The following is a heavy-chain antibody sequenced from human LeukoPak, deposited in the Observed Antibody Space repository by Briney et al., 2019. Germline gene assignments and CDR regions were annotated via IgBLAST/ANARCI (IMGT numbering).Heavy chain of an antibody. J-gene: IGHJ4*02. Sequence: GGSLGLSCETSGFRFDDYTMHWVRQGPGKGLEWVSLISWEGGTIHYVDSVKGRFTISRDNSKSSLYLQMNSLRTEDTAFYYCAKDRGDGIPPREWGQGTLVTVSS. CDR3: AKDRGDGIPPRE. CDR2: ISWEGGTI. V-gene: IGHV3-43*01. D-gene: IGHD5-24*01. CDR1: GFRFDDYT.